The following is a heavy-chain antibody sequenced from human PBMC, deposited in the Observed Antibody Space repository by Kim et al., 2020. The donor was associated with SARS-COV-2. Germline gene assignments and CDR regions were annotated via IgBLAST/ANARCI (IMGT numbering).Heavy chain of an antibody. V-gene: IGHV4-59*01. Sequence: NYNPSRKSRVTISVDTSKNQFSLKLSSVTAADTAVYYCASSGYPGNYFDYWGQGTLVTVSS. CDR3: ASSGYPGNYFDY. J-gene: IGHJ4*02. D-gene: IGHD3-10*01.